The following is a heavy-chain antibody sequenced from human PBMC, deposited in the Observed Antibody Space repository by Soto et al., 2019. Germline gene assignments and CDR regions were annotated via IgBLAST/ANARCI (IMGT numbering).Heavy chain of an antibody. CDR3: ARDRYYYDSSYYGMDV. CDR1: GYTFTSYG. CDR2: ISAYNGNT. D-gene: IGHD3-22*01. V-gene: IGHV1-18*01. Sequence: QVQLVQSGAEVKKPGASVKVSCKASGYTFTSYGISWVRQAPGQGLEWMGWISAYNGNTKYAQKLQGRVTMTTDTXTXXAYMELRSLRSDDRAVYYCARDRYYYDSSYYGMDVWGQGTTVTVSS. J-gene: IGHJ6*02.